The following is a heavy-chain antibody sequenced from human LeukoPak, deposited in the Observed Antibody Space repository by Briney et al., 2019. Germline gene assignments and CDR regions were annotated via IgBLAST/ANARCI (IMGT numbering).Heavy chain of an antibody. CDR1: GGTFSSYA. CDR2: IIPILGIA. CDR3: ARLGGRPNWFDP. V-gene: IGHV1-69*04. J-gene: IGHJ5*02. Sequence: GASVKVSCKASGGTFSSYAISWVRQAPGQGLEWMGRIIPILGIANYAQKFQGRVTITADKSTSTAYMELSSLRSEDTAVYYCARLGGRPNWFDPWGPGTLVTVSS. D-gene: IGHD1-26*01.